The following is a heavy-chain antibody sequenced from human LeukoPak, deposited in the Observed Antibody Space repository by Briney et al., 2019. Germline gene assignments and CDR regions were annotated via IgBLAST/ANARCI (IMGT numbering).Heavy chain of an antibody. D-gene: IGHD2-2*01. J-gene: IGHJ5*02. CDR1: GFTFSSYA. CDR3: AKDRTRFVPAS. V-gene: IGHV3-23*01. Sequence: GGSLRLSCAASGFTFSSYAMSLVRQAPGKGLEGVSAISGSGGSTYYADSVNGRFTISRDNSKNTLYLQMNSLRAEDTAVYYCAKDRTRFVPASWGQGTLVTVSS. CDR2: ISGSGGST.